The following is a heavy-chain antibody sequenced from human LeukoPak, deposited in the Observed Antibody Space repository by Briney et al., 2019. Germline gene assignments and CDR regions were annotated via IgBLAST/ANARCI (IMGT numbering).Heavy chain of an antibody. Sequence: GRSLTLSCAASGFTFSNHAMHWVRQAPGKGFECLAVISYDGSNKKYADSVKGRFTISRDNAKNTVYLQMNSLRNEDTAVYYCARVASSGIVGTTKGFDYWGEGTLVTVSS. D-gene: IGHD1-26*01. J-gene: IGHJ4*02. CDR2: ISYDGSNK. V-gene: IGHV3-30-3*01. CDR3: ARVASSGIVGTTKGFDY. CDR1: GFTFSNHA.